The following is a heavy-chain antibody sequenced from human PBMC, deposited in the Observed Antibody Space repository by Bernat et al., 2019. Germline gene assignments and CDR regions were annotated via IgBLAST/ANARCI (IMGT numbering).Heavy chain of an antibody. J-gene: IGHJ4*02. V-gene: IGHV3-23*01. CDR2: ISGSGGNT. CDR3: AKGLASSWPGSDC. CDR1: GFTFSNYA. Sequence: EVQLLESGGDLVQPGGSLRLSCAASGFTFSNYAMSWVRQAPGKGLEWVSTISGSGGNTYYADSVKGRFTISRDNSKNTQFLQMNSLRAEDTALYYCAKGLASSWPGSDCWGQGTLVTVSS. D-gene: IGHD6-13*01.